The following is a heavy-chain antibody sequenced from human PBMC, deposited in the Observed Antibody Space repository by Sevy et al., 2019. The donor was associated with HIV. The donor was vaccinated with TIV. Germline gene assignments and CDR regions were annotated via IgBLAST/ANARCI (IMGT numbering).Heavy chain of an antibody. V-gene: IGHV3-33*01. CDR2: IWFDGSNT. CDR1: GFTFSTYG. CDR3: ARDLEFYDYGDYGPAFMPDY. J-gene: IGHJ4*02. D-gene: IGHD4-17*01. Sequence: GGSLRLSCAASGFTFSTYGMHWVRQAPGKGLEWVAVIWFDGSNTYCADSVKGRFTISRDIAKNTLHLQMNSLRAEDTAVYYCARDLEFYDYGDYGPAFMPDYWGQGTLVTVST.